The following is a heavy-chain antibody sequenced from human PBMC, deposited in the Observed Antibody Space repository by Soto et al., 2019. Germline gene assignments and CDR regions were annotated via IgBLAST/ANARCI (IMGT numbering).Heavy chain of an antibody. CDR3: ARGFAYCGGDCPPYGMDV. J-gene: IGHJ6*02. V-gene: IGHV4-34*01. CDR1: GESFIGYY. D-gene: IGHD2-21*02. CDR2: INHSGST. Sequence: SETLSLTCAVYGESFIGYYWTWIRQPPGKGLEWIGEINHSGSTNHNPSLKSRVTISVDTSKNQFSLNLKSVTAADTAVYYCARGFAYCGGDCPPYGMDVWGPGTTVTVSS.